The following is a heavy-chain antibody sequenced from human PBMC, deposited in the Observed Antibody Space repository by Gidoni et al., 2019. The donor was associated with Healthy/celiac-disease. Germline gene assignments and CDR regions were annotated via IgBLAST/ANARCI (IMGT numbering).Heavy chain of an antibody. V-gene: IGHV3-13*01. Sequence: EVQLLESGGGSVQPGGSLRLSCAASRFPFSSYDMHWVRQATGKGLEWVSAIGTAGDTYYPGSVKGRFTISRENAKNSLYLQMNSLRAGDTAVYYCARGNWNDGLNWFDPWGQGTLVTVSS. CDR1: RFPFSSYD. CDR2: IGTAGDT. D-gene: IGHD1-1*01. CDR3: ARGNWNDGLNWFDP. J-gene: IGHJ5*02.